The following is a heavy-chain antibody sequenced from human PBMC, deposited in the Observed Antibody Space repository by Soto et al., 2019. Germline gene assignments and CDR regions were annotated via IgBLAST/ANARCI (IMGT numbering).Heavy chain of an antibody. V-gene: IGHV4-30-4*01. D-gene: IGHD3-22*01. CDR1: GGSISSGDYY. CDR2: IYYSGST. Sequence: QVQLQESGPGLVKPSQTLSLTCTVSGGSISSGDYYWSWIRQPPGKGLEWIGYIYYSGSTYYNPFLKSRVTISVDTSKNQFSLKLSSVTAADTAVYYCSRAITMIVVVTGADAFDIWGQGTMVTVSS. CDR3: SRAITMIVVVTGADAFDI. J-gene: IGHJ3*02.